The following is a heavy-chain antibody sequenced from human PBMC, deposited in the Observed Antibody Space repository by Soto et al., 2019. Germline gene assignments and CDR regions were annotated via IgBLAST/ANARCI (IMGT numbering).Heavy chain of an antibody. CDR2: IYYSGST. CDR1: GGSISSYY. J-gene: IGHJ5*02. Sequence: QVQLQESGPGLVKPSETLSLTCTVSGGSISSYYWSWIRQPPGKGLEWIGYIYYSGSTNYNPSLKSRLTITVDTSMNLFFLRLSSVTAADTAVNHFLRGPSTGLADRAWFDPWGQGTLVTVSS. CDR3: LRGPSTGLADRAWFDP. D-gene: IGHD6-6*01. V-gene: IGHV4-59*01.